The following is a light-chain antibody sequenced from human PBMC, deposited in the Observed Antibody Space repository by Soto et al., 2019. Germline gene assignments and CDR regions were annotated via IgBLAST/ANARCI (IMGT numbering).Light chain of an antibody. CDR2: GAS. V-gene: IGKV3-20*01. Sequence: EIVLTQSPGTLSLSPGERATLSCRASQSVSSHLAWYQQKPGRAPRLLIYGASSRATGIPDRFSGSGSGTDFTLTISRLEPEDFAVYYCQQNDNSLFTFGPGTKVNIK. CDR3: QQNDNSLFT. J-gene: IGKJ3*01. CDR1: QSVSSH.